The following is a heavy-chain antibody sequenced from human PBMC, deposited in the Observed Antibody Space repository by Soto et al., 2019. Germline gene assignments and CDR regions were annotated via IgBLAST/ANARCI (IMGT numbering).Heavy chain of an antibody. CDR2: ISQNESDK. V-gene: IGHV3-30-3*01. Sequence: QVQLVESGGGVVQAGGSLRLSCAVSGFTLRNYAMHWVRQAPGKGLEWVALISQNESDKPSPDSVKGRFTISRDSYTNTLSLEMNSLRPEDTAVYYCARDVYYDSSGYRLSGMDYWGQVTLVSVSS. J-gene: IGHJ4*02. CDR3: ARDVYYDSSGYRLSGMDY. D-gene: IGHD3-22*01. CDR1: GFTLRNYA.